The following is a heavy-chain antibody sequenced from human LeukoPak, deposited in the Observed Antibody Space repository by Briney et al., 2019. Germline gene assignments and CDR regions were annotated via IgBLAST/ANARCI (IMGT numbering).Heavy chain of an antibody. V-gene: IGHV4-34*01. J-gene: IGHJ4*02. CDR2: INHSGYT. CDR3: TRAVVGHPD. Sequence: SETLSLTCAVSGVPFSNYYWSWVRQSPRQGLEWIGEINHSGYTNYNPSLKSRVTMSIDTWKNQFSLILTSVTVADAGVYYCTRAVVGHPDWGQGTLVTVSS. CDR1: GVPFSNYY. D-gene: IGHD3-22*01.